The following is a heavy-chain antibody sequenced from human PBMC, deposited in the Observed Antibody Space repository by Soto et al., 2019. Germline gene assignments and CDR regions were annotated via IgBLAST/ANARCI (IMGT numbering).Heavy chain of an antibody. J-gene: IGHJ5*01. CDR2: INHSGST. CDR1: GGSFSDYY. CDR3: ARGDLRTDF. Sequence: SETLSLTCAVYGGSFSDYYWSWIRQPPGKGLEWIGEINHSGSTNYNPSLKSRVTISVDTSKNQFSLKLSSVTAADTAVYYCARGDLRTDFWGQGTLVTVSS. V-gene: IGHV4-34*01.